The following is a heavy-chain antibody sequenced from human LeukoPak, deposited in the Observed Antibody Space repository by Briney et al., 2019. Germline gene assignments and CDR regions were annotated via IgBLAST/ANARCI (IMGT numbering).Heavy chain of an antibody. V-gene: IGHV4-61*02. CDR2: IYTSGST. CDR3: ARNHFGVVNNWFDP. Sequence: SQTLSLTCTVSGGSISSGSYYWSWIRQPAGKGLEWIGRIYTSGSTNYNPSLKSRVTISVDTSKNQFSLKLSSVTAADTAVYYCARNHFGVVNNWFDPWGQGTLVTVSS. D-gene: IGHD3-3*01. J-gene: IGHJ5*02. CDR1: GGSISSGSYY.